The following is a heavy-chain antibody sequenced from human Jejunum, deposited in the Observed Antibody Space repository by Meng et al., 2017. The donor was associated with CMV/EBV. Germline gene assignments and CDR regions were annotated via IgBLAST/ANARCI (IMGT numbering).Heavy chain of an antibody. J-gene: IGHJ4*02. D-gene: IGHD1-26*01. Sequence: QAQWVQSGGEVKKPGAYVKVSCKASGYTFTNYGIPWVRQAPGQGLEWMGWISAYNGNTNYAQTLQGRLTMTTDTSTSTAYMELRSLRSDDTAVYYCARVEVGITSGDYWGQGTLVTVSS. CDR3: ARVEVGITSGDY. V-gene: IGHV1-18*01. CDR1: GYTFTNYG. CDR2: ISAYNGNT.